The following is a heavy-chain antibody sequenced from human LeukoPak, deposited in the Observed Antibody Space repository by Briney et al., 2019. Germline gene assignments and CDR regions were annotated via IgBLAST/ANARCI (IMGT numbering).Heavy chain of an antibody. D-gene: IGHD2-15*01. CDR2: ISGSGGST. CDR1: GFTFNTYA. V-gene: IGHV3-23*01. CDR3: AKGKGSSSSSIDW. Sequence: GGSLRLSCAASGFTFNTYAMSWVRQAPGKGLEWVSAISGSGGSTYYADSVKGRFTIARDNSKNTLYLQIHSLRAEDTAVYYCAKGKGSSSSSIDWWGQGTLVTVSS. J-gene: IGHJ4*02.